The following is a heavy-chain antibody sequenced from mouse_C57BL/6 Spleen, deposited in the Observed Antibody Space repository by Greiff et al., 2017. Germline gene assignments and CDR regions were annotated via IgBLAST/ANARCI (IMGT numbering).Heavy chain of an antibody. CDR1: GYTFTSYW. CDR3: ARNYGSSHYAMDY. Sequence: QVQLKQSGAELAKPGASVKLSCKASGYTFTSYWMHWVKQRPGQGLEWIGYINPSSGYTKYNQKFKDKATLTADKSSSTAYMQLSSLTYEDSAVYYCARNYGSSHYAMDYWGQGTSVTVSS. V-gene: IGHV1-7*01. D-gene: IGHD1-1*01. J-gene: IGHJ4*01. CDR2: INPSSGYT.